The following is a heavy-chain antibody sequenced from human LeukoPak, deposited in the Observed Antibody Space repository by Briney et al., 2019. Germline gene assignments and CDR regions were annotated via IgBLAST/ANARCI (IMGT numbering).Heavy chain of an antibody. CDR3: ARDGQEMATIDY. CDR1: GFTFSSYG. Sequence: GGSLRLSCAASGFTFSSYGMHWVRQAPGKGLERVAVIWYDGSNKYYADSVKGRFTISRDNSKNTLYLQMNSLRAEDTAVYYCARDGQEMATIDYWGQGTLVTVSS. J-gene: IGHJ4*02. CDR2: IWYDGSNK. D-gene: IGHD5-24*01. V-gene: IGHV3-33*01.